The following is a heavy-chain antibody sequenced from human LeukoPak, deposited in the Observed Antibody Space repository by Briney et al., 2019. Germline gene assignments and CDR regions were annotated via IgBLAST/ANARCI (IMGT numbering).Heavy chain of an antibody. J-gene: IGHJ5*02. Sequence: ASVKVSCKASGYTFTSYDINWVRQAPGQGREGRGWMNPNSGNTVYAQKFQGRVTITRNTSKSTAYMELSSLRSEDTAVYYCARTAYYDFWRGYPWFDPWGQGTLVTVSS. CDR3: ARTAYYDFWRGYPWFDP. D-gene: IGHD3-3*01. CDR2: MNPNSGNT. CDR1: GYTFTSYD. V-gene: IGHV1-8*03.